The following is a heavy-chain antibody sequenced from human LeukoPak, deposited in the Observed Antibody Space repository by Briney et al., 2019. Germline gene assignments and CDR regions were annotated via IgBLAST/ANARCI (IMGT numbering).Heavy chain of an antibody. V-gene: IGHV3-23*01. CDR2: INGRGDNT. D-gene: IGHD2/OR15-2a*01. J-gene: IGHJ5*02. CDR1: GFTFSSYA. CDR3: AKDRVSPGFNLFDP. Sequence: GGSLRLSCAASGFTFSSYAMSWVRQAPGKGLEWVSAINGRGDNTYYADLVKGRFSISRDNSKTTLYLQINNLRAEDTAMYYCAKDRVSPGFNLFDPWGQGTLVTVSS.